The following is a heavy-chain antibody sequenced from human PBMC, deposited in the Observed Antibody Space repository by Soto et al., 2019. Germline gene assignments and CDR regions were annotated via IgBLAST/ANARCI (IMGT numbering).Heavy chain of an antibody. D-gene: IGHD3-10*01. V-gene: IGHV1-58*01. CDR2: IVVGSGNT. Sequence: SAKVSCEASGVSFTSTAVRSVRQASGQRLEWIGWIVVGSGNTNYEQKFQERFTITRDMSTRTAYMELSSLRSEDTAVYYCAAPTGYGSGSYTDYYGMDVWGQGTTVTVSS. J-gene: IGHJ6*02. CDR3: AAPTGYGSGSYTDYYGMDV. CDR1: GVSFTSTA.